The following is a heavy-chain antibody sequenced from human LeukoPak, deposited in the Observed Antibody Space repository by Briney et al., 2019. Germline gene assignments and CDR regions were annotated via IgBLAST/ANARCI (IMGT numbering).Heavy chain of an antibody. V-gene: IGHV3-23*01. D-gene: IGHD2-21*01. Sequence: GGSLRLSCAASGLAFSSYAMSWVRQAPGKGLEWVSGISGSGGSTYYADSVEGRFTISRDNSNNTLYLQMNSLRAEDTAVYYCAKVPLTWLVRDYYYMDVWGKGTTVTVSS. J-gene: IGHJ6*03. CDR1: GLAFSSYA. CDR3: AKVPLTWLVRDYYYMDV. CDR2: ISGSGGST.